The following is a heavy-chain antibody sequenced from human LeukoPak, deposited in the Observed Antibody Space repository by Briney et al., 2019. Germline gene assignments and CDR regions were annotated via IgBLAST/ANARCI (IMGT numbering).Heavy chain of an antibody. J-gene: IGHJ4*02. V-gene: IGHV3-30*03. Sequence: GRSLRLSCAASGFTFSDYSMHWVRQAPGKGLEWVAVVSPDGGTTSYADSVKGRLTISRDNAKNSLYLQMNSLRDEDTAVYYCARDNRGGWPFDYWGQGTLVTVSS. CDR3: ARDNRGGWPFDY. CDR2: VSPDGGTT. CDR1: GFTFSDYS. D-gene: IGHD6-19*01.